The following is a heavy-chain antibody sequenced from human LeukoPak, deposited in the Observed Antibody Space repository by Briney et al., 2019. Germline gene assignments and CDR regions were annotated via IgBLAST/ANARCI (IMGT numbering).Heavy chain of an antibody. Sequence: SETLSLTCTVSGGSISSYYWSWIRQPPGKGLEWIGYIYYSGNTNYNPSLRSRVTISVDTSKNQVSLKLSSVTVADTAVYYCARGARYYYDSSGSGPRHFDYWGQGTLVAVSS. V-gene: IGHV4-59*01. D-gene: IGHD3-22*01. J-gene: IGHJ4*02. CDR2: IYYSGNT. CDR3: ARGARYYYDSSGSGPRHFDY. CDR1: GGSISSYY.